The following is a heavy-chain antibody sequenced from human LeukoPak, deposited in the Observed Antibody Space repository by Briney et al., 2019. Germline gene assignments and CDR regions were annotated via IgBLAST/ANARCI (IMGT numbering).Heavy chain of an antibody. J-gene: IGHJ4*02. V-gene: IGHV3-23*01. CDR1: GFTFSSYA. CDR3: AKQLESNYYDSSGYDY. Sequence: GGSLRLSCAASGFTFSSYAMSWVRQAPGKGLEWVSAISGSGGSTYYADSVKGRFTISRDNSKNTLYLQMNSLRAEDTAVYYCAKQLESNYYDSSGYDYWGQGTLVTVSS. CDR2: ISGSGGST. D-gene: IGHD3-22*01.